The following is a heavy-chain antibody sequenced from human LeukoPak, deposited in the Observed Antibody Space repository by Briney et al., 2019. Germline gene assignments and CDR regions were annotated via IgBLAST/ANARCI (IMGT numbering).Heavy chain of an antibody. CDR3: ARAPLTKCCGGDCYLDY. CDR1: GFTFSSYW. D-gene: IGHD2-21*02. CDR2: IKQDGSEK. V-gene: IGHV3-7*01. J-gene: IGHJ4*02. Sequence: PGGSLRLSCASSGFTFSSYWMSWVRQAPGKGLEWVANIKQDGSEKYYVDSVKGRFTISRDNAKNSLYLQMNSLRAEDTAVYYCARAPLTKCCGGDCYLDYWGQGTLVTVSS.